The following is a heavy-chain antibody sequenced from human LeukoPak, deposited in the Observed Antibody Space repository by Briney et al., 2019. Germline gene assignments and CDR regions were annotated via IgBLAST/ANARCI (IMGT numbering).Heavy chain of an antibody. CDR2: ISQSGST. Sequence: PGGSLRLSCTASGFTLSSYEMSWIRQPPGKGLEWIGEISQSGSTNYNPSLKSRVTILLDTSKNHFSVRLSSVTAADTAVYYCARAYYSTSWYGVWGQGTLVTVSS. J-gene: IGHJ3*01. CDR1: GFTLSSYE. V-gene: IGHV4-34*01. CDR3: ARAYYSTSWYGV. D-gene: IGHD2-2*01.